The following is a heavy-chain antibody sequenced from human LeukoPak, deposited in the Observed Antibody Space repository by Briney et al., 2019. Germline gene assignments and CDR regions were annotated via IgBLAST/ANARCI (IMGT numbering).Heavy chain of an antibody. CDR3: AKDRGSGWPQFDY. D-gene: IGHD6-19*01. Sequence: GSLRLSCEASGFTFRSFAMSWVRQAPGKGLEWVSAISGRSASTYYADSVKGRFTISRDTSKDTLFLQMNSLRAEDTAVYYCAKDRGSGWPQFDYWGQGTLVTVSS. CDR1: GFTFRSFA. CDR2: ISGRSAST. J-gene: IGHJ4*02. V-gene: IGHV3-23*01.